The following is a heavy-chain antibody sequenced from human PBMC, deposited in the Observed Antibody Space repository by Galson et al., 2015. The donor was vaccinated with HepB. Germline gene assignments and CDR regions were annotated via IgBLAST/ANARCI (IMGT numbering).Heavy chain of an antibody. Sequence: SLRLSCAASGFTFSSYSMNWVRQAPGKGLEWVSSISSSSSYIYYADSVKGRFTISRDNAKNSLYLQMNSLRAEDTAVYYCAKDLGYCSSTSCPRGYYYYYGMDVWGQGTTVTVSS. CDR1: GFTFSSYS. V-gene: IGHV3-21*01. CDR3: AKDLGYCSSTSCPRGYYYYYGMDV. J-gene: IGHJ6*02. D-gene: IGHD2-2*01. CDR2: ISSSSSYI.